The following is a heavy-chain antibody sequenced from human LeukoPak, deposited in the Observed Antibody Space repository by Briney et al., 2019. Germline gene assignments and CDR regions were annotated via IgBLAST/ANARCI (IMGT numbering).Heavy chain of an antibody. V-gene: IGHV1-8*01. CDR3: ARRKRTMVRGVIAAFDI. Sequence: GASVKVSCKASGYTFTSYDINWVRQATGQGLEWMGWMNPNSGNTGYAQKFQGRVTMTRNTSISTAYMELSSLRSEDTAVYYCARRKRTMVRGVIAAFDIWGQGTMVTVSS. J-gene: IGHJ3*02. CDR1: GYTFTSYD. CDR2: MNPNSGNT. D-gene: IGHD3-10*01.